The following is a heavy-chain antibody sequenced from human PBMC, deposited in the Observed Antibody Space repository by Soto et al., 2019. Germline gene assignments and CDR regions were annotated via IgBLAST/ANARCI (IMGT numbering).Heavy chain of an antibody. J-gene: IGHJ6*02. Sequence: GASVKVSCKASGYTFTSYAMHWVRQAPGQRLEWMGWINAGNGNTKYSQKFQGRVTITRDTSASTAYMELSSLRSEGTAVYYCARDRYYGSGSYYNPTERDYYGMDVWGQGTTVTVSS. CDR2: INAGNGNT. D-gene: IGHD3-10*01. CDR1: GYTFTSYA. CDR3: ARDRYYGSGSYYNPTERDYYGMDV. V-gene: IGHV1-3*01.